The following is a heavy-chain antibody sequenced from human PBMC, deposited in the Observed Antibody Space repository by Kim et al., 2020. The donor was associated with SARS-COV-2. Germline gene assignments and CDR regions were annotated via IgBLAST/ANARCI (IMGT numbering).Heavy chain of an antibody. CDR2: ISYDGSNK. D-gene: IGHD5-12*01. CDR3: ARSGRDGYNHWYFDL. V-gene: IGHV3-30*04. CDR1: GFTFSSYA. Sequence: GGSLRLSCAASGFTFSSYAMHWVRQAPGKGLEWVAVISYDGSNKYYADSVKGRFTISRDNSKNTLYLQMNSLRAEDTAVYYCARSGRDGYNHWYFDLWGRGTLVTVSS. J-gene: IGHJ2*01.